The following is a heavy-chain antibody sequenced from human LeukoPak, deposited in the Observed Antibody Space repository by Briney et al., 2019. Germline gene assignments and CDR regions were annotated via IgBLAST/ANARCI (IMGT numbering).Heavy chain of an antibody. Sequence: SETLSLTCTVSGGSISSSSYYWAWIRQPPGKGLEWIGSIFYSGTTFYNPSLKSRVTIFVDTSKNQFSLKLNSVTAADTAVYYCARRDIVTTINTWGQGTPVTVSS. V-gene: IGHV4-39*01. D-gene: IGHD5-12*01. CDR1: GGSISSSSYY. CDR2: IFYSGTT. CDR3: ARRDIVTTINT. J-gene: IGHJ4*02.